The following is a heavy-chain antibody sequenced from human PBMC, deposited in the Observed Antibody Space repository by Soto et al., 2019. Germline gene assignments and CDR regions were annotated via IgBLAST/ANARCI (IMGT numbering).Heavy chain of an antibody. CDR1: GFTFSSYA. CDR2: ISYDGSNK. Sequence: GGSLRLSCAASGFTFSSYAMHWVRQAPGKGLEWVAVISYDGSNKYYADSVKGRFTISRDNSKNTLYLQMNSLRAEDTAVYYCARDAGGHSSSDYGMDVWGQGTTVTVSS. D-gene: IGHD6-6*01. J-gene: IGHJ6*02. V-gene: IGHV3-30-3*01. CDR3: ARDAGGHSSSDYGMDV.